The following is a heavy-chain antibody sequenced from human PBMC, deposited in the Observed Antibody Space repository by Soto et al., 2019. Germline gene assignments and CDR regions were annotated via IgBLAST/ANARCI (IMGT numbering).Heavy chain of an antibody. CDR1: GFTFSSYA. D-gene: IGHD3-16*02. V-gene: IGHV3-23*01. CDR2: ISGSGGST. CDR3: AKGLHLGELSYLDY. J-gene: IGHJ4*02. Sequence: GGSLRLSCAASGFTFSSYAMSWVRQAPGKGLEWVSAISGSGGSTYYADSVKGRFTISRDNSKNTLYLQMNSLRAEDTAVYYCAKGLHLGELSYLDYWGQGTLVTVSS.